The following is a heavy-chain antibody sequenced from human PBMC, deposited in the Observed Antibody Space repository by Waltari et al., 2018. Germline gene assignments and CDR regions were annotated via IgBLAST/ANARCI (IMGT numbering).Heavy chain of an antibody. CDR3: ARWDSPGRYFGD. J-gene: IGHJ4*02. V-gene: IGHV4-59*08. CDR2: IRHTGIT. CDR1: GGSINTYF. D-gene: IGHD1-20*01. Sequence: QVQLQESGPGLVKPSETLSLTCSVSGGSINTYFWNWIRQPPGKGLKWIGYIRHTGITKSNPSLKSRVPMAGDTSKSQFSLTFTSVSATDTAVYFCARWDSPGRYFGDWGQGTPVTVSS.